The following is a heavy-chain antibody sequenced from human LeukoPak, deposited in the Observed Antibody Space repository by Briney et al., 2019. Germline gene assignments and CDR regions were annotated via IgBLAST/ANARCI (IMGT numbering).Heavy chain of an antibody. CDR3: AREGMATIYDY. Sequence: ASVTVSCTASGYRFTGNYMERVRQGQGQGLEREGWTNTNSGGTNYAQKFQGRVTLTRHTYISTAYMDLSRLRSDDTAVYYCAREGMATIYDYWGQGTLVTVSS. D-gene: IGHD5-24*01. CDR2: TNTNSGGT. J-gene: IGHJ4*02. V-gene: IGHV1-2*02. CDR1: GYRFTGNY.